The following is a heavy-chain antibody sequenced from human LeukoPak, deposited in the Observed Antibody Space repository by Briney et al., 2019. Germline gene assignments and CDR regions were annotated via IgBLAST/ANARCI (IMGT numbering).Heavy chain of an antibody. CDR2: INPSGGRT. D-gene: IGHD4-17*01. J-gene: IGHJ4*02. V-gene: IGHV1-46*01. CDR3: ARGDTVTTSFLDY. CDR1: GYTFTSYY. Sequence: ASVKVSCKASGYTFTSYYMHWVRQAPGQGLEWMGVINPSGGRTSYLQKFQGRVTMTRDTSTSTVYMELSSLRAEDTAVYYCARGDTVTTSFLDYWGQGTLVTVSS.